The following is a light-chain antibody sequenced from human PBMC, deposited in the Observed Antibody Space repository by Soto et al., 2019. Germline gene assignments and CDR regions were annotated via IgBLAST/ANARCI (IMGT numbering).Light chain of an antibody. CDR1: KLGNKF. J-gene: IGLJ2*01. Sequence: SYELTQPPSVSVSPGQTASITCSGDKLGNKFICWYQQKAGQSPTLVIYQDSKRPPGIPERFSGSNSGNTATLTITGTQAMDEADYYCQAWDYSVVFGGGTKLTVL. CDR2: QDS. V-gene: IGLV3-1*01. CDR3: QAWDYSVV.